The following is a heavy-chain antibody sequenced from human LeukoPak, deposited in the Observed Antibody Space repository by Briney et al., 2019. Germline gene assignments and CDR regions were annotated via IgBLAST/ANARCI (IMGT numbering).Heavy chain of an antibody. J-gene: IGHJ5*01. D-gene: IGHD6-13*01. CDR2: ISASGST. CDR1: GDSISNYY. V-gene: IGHV4-4*07. CDR3: ATGMAAAYDYNWFES. Sequence: KPSETLPLTCTVSGDSISNYYWTWIRQSAGKGLEWIGRISASGSTRYNPSLKSRLTMSVDTSKNQFSLKLTSVTAADTAVYFCATGMAAAYDYNWFESWGQGTLVIVSS.